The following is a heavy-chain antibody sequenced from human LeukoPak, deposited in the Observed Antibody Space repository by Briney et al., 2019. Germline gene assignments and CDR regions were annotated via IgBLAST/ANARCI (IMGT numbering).Heavy chain of an antibody. J-gene: IGHJ4*02. D-gene: IGHD5-18*01. V-gene: IGHV3-66*01. CDR2: ISSGDRT. CDR3: ARDGEYSYGYGFDY. Sequence: GGSLRLSCAASGFSVNNLYMSWVRQAPGKGLEWVSVISSGDRTYYADSVKGRFTISRDTSKNTVYLQMNSRRPEETAVYYCARDGEYSYGYGFDYWGQGNLVTVSS. CDR1: GFSVNNLY.